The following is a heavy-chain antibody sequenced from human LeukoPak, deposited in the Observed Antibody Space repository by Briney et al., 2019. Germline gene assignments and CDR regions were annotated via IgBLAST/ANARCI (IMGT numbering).Heavy chain of an antibody. V-gene: IGHV3-23*01. CDR3: AKEYCGGDCYNYYYYYYMDV. D-gene: IGHD2-21*01. CDR1: GFTFSSYA. CDR2: ISGSGGST. Sequence: GGSLRLSCAASGFTFSSYAMSWVRQAPGKGLEWVSAISGSGGSTYYADSVKGRFTISRDNSKNTLYLQMNSLRAEDTAVYYCAKEYCGGDCYNYYYYYYMDVWGKGTTVTVSS. J-gene: IGHJ6*03.